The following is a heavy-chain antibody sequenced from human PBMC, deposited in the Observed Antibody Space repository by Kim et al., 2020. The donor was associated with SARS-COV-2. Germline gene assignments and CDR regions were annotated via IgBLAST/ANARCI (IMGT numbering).Heavy chain of an antibody. CDR2: IYTSGST. Sequence: SETLSLTCTVSGGSISSGSYYWSWIRQPAGQGLEWIGRIYTSGSTNYNPSLESRVTISVATSKSQFSLKLSSVTAADTAVYYCARGSNNLYYYDSSGYFDYWGQGTLVTVSS. V-gene: IGHV4-61*02. J-gene: IGHJ4*02. CDR1: GGSISSGSYY. D-gene: IGHD3-22*01. CDR3: ARGSNNLYYYDSSGYFDY.